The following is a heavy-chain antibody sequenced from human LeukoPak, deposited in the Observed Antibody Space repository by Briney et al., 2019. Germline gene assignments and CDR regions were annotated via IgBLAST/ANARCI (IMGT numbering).Heavy chain of an antibody. CDR3: PRERGTACTGGSCYENYYYYMDV. Sequence: PGGSLRLSCAASVFIFSSYDMHWVRQATGKGLEWVSAICTAGDAYYPGSVKGRFTISRANAKNSLYLQMNRLRAECTDGYDCPRERGTACTGGSCYENYYYYMDVWGKGTTVTISS. J-gene: IGHJ6*03. V-gene: IGHV3-13*01. D-gene: IGHD2-15*01. CDR1: VFIFSSYD. CDR2: ICTAGDA.